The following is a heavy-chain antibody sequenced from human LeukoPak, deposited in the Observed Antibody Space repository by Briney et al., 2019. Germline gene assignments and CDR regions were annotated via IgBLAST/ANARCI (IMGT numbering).Heavy chain of an antibody. CDR2: MYHSGST. V-gene: IGHV4-38-2*02. CDR3: ARGQARLAWFDP. J-gene: IGHJ5*02. CDR1: GYSISSGYY. D-gene: IGHD6-19*01. Sequence: SETLSLTCTVSGYSISSGYYWGWIRQPPGQGLEWIGSMYHSGSTYYKPSLKSRVTISLDTSKNQFSLKLRSVTAADTAVYYCARGQARLAWFDPWGQGTLVTVSS.